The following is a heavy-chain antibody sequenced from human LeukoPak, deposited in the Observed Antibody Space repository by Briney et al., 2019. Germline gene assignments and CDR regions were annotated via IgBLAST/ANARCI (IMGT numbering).Heavy chain of an antibody. D-gene: IGHD6-19*01. CDR3: ARPAVSGWYLDY. Sequence: PRRSLRLSSAASGFTLSSNYMSWGRQAPRKGVEWGSGIDIGGSTYNADSVKGRFTISRDNSKNTLYLQMNSLRAEDTAVYYCARPAVSGWYLDYWGQGTLVTVSS. J-gene: IGHJ4*02. CDR1: GFTLSSNY. V-gene: IGHV3-53*01. CDR2: IDIGGST.